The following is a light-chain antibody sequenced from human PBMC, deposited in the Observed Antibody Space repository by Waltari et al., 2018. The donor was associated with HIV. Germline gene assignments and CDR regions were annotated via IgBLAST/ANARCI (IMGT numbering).Light chain of an antibody. CDR2: DNN. CDR1: SSNIGNNY. V-gene: IGLV1-51*01. Sequence: QSVLTQPPSVSAAPGQKVTISCSGSSSNIGNNYVSWYQQLPGTAPKLLIYDNNKRPSGISDRFSGSKSGNTASLTISGLQAEDEADYYCSSYTTRAVSTYVFGTGTKVTVL. J-gene: IGLJ1*01. CDR3: SSYTTRAVSTYV.